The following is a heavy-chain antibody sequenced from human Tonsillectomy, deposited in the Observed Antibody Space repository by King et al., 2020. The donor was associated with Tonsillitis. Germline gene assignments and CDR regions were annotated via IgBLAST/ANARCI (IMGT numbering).Heavy chain of an antibody. D-gene: IGHD3-9*01. V-gene: IGHV2-5*01. J-gene: IGHJ5*02. Sequence: TLKESGPTLVKPTQTLTLTCTFSGFSLSTSGVGVGWIRQPPGKALEWLALIYWNDDKRYSPSFKSRLTITKDTSKNQVVLTMTNMDPVDTATYYCAHRGDYDILTGYVNWFDPWGQGTLVTVSS. CDR1: GFSLSTSGVG. CDR3: AHRGDYDILTGYVNWFDP. CDR2: IYWNDDK.